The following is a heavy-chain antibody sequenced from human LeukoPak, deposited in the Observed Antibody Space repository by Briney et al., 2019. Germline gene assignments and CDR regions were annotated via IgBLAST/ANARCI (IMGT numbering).Heavy chain of an antibody. D-gene: IGHD3-22*01. Sequence: SVKVSCKASGGTFSSYAISWVRQAPGQGLEWMGRIIPILGIANYAQKFQGRVTITADKSTSTAYMELSSLRSEDTAVYYCARDSSGFYYGYNWFDPWGQGTLVTVSS. CDR3: ARDSSGFYYGYNWFDP. CDR2: IIPILGIA. J-gene: IGHJ5*02. V-gene: IGHV1-69*04. CDR1: GGTFSSYA.